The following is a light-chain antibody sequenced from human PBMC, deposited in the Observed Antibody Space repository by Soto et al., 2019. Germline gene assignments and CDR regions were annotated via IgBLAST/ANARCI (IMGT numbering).Light chain of an antibody. V-gene: IGKV3-20*01. Sequence: IVLTQSPGTLSLSPGERATLSCRASQSVGSNFLAWYQQKRGQAPRILIYAASNRASGIPDRFSGSGSGSDFTLTSSSLEPEDLAVYYCQQYGSPPWAFGQGTRVEI. CDR1: QSVGSNF. CDR2: AAS. CDR3: QQYGSPPWA. J-gene: IGKJ1*01.